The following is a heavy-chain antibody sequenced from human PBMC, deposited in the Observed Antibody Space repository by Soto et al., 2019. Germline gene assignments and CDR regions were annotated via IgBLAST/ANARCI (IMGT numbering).Heavy chain of an antibody. CDR3: ARSLVGGSYFHY. D-gene: IGHD1-26*01. Sequence: ASVKVSCKASGYTLPSYGISWVRQAPGQGLEWMGWISAYNGNTNYAQKLQGRVTTTTDTSTSTAYMELRSLRSDDTAVYYCARSLVGGSYFHYWGQGTLVTVSS. V-gene: IGHV1-18*01. CDR1: GYTLPSYG. CDR2: ISAYNGNT. J-gene: IGHJ4*02.